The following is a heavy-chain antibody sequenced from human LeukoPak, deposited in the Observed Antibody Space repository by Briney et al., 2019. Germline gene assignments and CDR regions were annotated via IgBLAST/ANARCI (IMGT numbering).Heavy chain of an antibody. CDR1: GFTFDDYA. CDR2: INWSGTSA. J-gene: IGHJ6*02. V-gene: IGHV3-20*01. Sequence: GGSLRLSCAASGFTFDDYAMIWVRQRPGRGLEWVSSINWSGTSADYADSVKARFTISRDNAKNSPYLQMNSLRGEDTAFYHCARGLADCSSSSCLPYGVDVWGQGTTVTVSS. CDR3: ARGLADCSSSSCLPYGVDV. D-gene: IGHD2-2*01.